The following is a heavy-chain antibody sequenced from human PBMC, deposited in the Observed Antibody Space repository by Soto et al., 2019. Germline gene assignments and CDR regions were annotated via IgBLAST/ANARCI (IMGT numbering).Heavy chain of an antibody. J-gene: IGHJ5*02. V-gene: IGHV4-30-4*01. Sequence: PSETLSLTCTVSGGSISSGDYYWSWIRQPPGKGLEWIGYIYYSGSTYYNPSLKSRVTISVDTSKNQFSLKLSSVTAADTAVYYCARGLEYDSSGYNWFDPWGQGTLVT. CDR2: IYYSGST. D-gene: IGHD3-22*01. CDR3: ARGLEYDSSGYNWFDP. CDR1: GGSISSGDYY.